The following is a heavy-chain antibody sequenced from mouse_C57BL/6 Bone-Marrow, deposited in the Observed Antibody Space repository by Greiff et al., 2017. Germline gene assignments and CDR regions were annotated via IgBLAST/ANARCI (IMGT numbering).Heavy chain of an antibody. J-gene: IGHJ4*01. V-gene: IGHV1-81*01. Sequence: VQLQQSGAELARPGASVKLSCKASGYTFTSYGISWVKQRTGQGLEWIGEIYPRSGNTYYNEKLKGKATLTADKSSRTAYLELRSLTSADSAFYFCASCVFITTIEDAMDYWGQGTAVTVSS. CDR1: GYTFTSYG. CDR3: ASCVFITTIEDAMDY. CDR2: IYPRSGNT. D-gene: IGHD1-1*01.